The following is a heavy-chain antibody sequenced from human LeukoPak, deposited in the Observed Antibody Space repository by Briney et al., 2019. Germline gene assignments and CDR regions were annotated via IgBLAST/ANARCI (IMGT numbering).Heavy chain of an antibody. CDR1: GFTFSSYG. V-gene: IGHV3-30*02. CDR2: IRYDGSNK. CDR3: AKGLEYSSSVFDY. Sequence: GGSLRLSCAASGFTFSSYGMHWVRQAPGKGLEWVAFIRYDGSNKYYADSVKGRFTISRDNSKNTLYLQMNSLRAEDTAVYYCAKGLEYSSSVFDYWGQGTLVTVSS. J-gene: IGHJ4*02. D-gene: IGHD6-6*01.